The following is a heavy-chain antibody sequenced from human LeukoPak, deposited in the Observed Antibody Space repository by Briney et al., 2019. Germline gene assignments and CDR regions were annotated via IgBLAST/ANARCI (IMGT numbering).Heavy chain of an antibody. V-gene: IGHV3-7*01. CDR1: GFTFSSYW. D-gene: IGHD2-21*02. CDR2: IKQDGSEK. Sequence: PGRSLRLSCAASGFTFSSYWMSWVRQAPGKGLEWVANIKQDGSEKYYVDSVKGRFTISRDNAKNSLYLQMNSLRAEDTAVYYCARVAYCGGDCYLGSFDYWGQGTLVTVSS. J-gene: IGHJ4*02. CDR3: ARVAYCGGDCYLGSFDY.